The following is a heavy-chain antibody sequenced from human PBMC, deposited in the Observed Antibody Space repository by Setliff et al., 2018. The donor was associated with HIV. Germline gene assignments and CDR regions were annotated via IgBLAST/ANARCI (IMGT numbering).Heavy chain of an antibody. D-gene: IGHD3-22*01. V-gene: IGHV3-72*01. CDR1: GFTFSDHY. Sequence: GGSLRLSCAASGFTFSDHYTDWVRQAPGKGLEWVARIRNKVNSYTTEYVASVKGRFTISRDDSENSLYLQMNSLKTEDTAVYYCARGPASGDYSYYFDYWGQGTLVTVSS. CDR3: ARGPASGDYSYYFDY. J-gene: IGHJ4*02. CDR2: IRNKVNSYTT.